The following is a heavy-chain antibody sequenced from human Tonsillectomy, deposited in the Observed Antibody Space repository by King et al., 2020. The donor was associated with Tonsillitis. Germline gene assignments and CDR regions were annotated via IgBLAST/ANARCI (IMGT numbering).Heavy chain of an antibody. CDR1: GFTFSSYG. D-gene: IGHD4-23*01. Sequence: QLVQSGGAVVQPGRSLRLSCAASGFTFSSYGMHWVRQAPGKGLEWVAVISYDGSNKYYADSVKGRFTISRDNSKNTLYLQMNSLRAEDTAVYYCARDNSRGTEFGGNTVFDYWGQGTLVTVSS. CDR3: ARDNSRGTEFGGNTVFDY. V-gene: IGHV3-33*05. CDR2: ISYDGSNK. J-gene: IGHJ4*02.